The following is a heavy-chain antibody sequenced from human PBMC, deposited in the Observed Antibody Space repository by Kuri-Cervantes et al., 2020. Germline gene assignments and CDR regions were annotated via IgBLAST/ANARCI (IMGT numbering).Heavy chain of an antibody. V-gene: IGHV3-23*01. CDR1: GFTFSSYA. CDR3: AKGAKYNWKVDAFDI. CDR2: ISGSDYSR. Sequence: GESLKISCAASGFTFSSYALTWVRQAPGKGLEWVSSISGSDYSRYADSVKGRFTISRDNSKNTLSLQMNSLRAEDTAVYYCAKGAKYNWKVDAFDIWGQGTMVTVSS. D-gene: IGHD1-20*01. J-gene: IGHJ3*02.